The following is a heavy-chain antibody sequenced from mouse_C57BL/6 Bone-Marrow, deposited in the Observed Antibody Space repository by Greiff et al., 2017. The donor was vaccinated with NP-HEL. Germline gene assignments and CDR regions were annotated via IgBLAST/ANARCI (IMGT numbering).Heavy chain of an antibody. D-gene: IGHD1-1*01. Sequence: EVNLVESGGGLVQSGRSLRLSCATSGFTFSDFYMEWVRQAPGKGLEWIAASRNKANDYTTEYSASVKGRFIVSRDTSQSILYLQMNALRAEDTAIYYCARGSSPWYFDVWGTGTTVTVSS. CDR1: GFTFSDFY. CDR2: SRNKANDYTT. J-gene: IGHJ1*03. V-gene: IGHV7-1*01. CDR3: ARGSSPWYFDV.